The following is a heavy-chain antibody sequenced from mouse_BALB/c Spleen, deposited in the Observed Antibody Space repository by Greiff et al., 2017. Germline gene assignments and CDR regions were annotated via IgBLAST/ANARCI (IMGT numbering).Heavy chain of an antibody. Sequence: EVMLVESGGGLVQPGGSRKLSCAASGFTFSSFGMHWVRQAPEKGLEWVAYISSGSSTIYYADTVKGRSTISRDNPKNTLFLQMTSLRSEDTAMYYCARTGITTATFAYWGQGTLVTVSA. CDR3: ARTGITTATFAY. D-gene: IGHD1-2*01. V-gene: IGHV5-17*02. CDR1: GFTFSSFG. CDR2: ISSGSSTI. J-gene: IGHJ3*01.